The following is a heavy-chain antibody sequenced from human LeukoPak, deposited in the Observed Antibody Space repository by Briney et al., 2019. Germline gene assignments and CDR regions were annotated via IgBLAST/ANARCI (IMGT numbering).Heavy chain of an antibody. D-gene: IGHD3-16*01. J-gene: IGHJ4*02. V-gene: IGHV2-5*02. CDR3: ARRGGGFDY. CDR1: GFSLSTSGVG. CDR2: IYWDDDK. Sequence: ESGPTLVKPTQTLTLTCTFSGFSLSTSGVGVGWIRQPPGKALEWLALIYWDDDKRYSPSLKSRLTITKDTSKNQVVLTMTNMDPVDTATYFRARRGGGFDYWGQGTLVTVSS.